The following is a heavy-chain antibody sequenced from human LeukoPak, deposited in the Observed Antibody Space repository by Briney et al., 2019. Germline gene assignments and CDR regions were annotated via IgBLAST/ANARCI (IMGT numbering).Heavy chain of an antibody. Sequence: ASVKVSCKASGYTFTGYYMHWVRQAPGQGLEWMGWINPNSGGTNYAQKFQGRVTMTRDTSISTAYMELSRLRSDDTAVYYCARDYDILTGYYMYRDYWGQGTLVTVSS. J-gene: IGHJ4*02. CDR3: ARDYDILTGYYMYRDY. CDR2: INPNSGGT. D-gene: IGHD3-9*01. CDR1: GYTFTGYY. V-gene: IGHV1-2*02.